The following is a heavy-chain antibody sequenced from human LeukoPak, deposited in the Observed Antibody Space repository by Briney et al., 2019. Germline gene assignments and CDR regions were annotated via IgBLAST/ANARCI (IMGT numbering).Heavy chain of an antibody. CDR1: GGFISSYY. D-gene: IGHD3-22*01. V-gene: IGHV4-59*12. CDR3: ARIGYYDSSGRYRGAFDI. CDR2: IYYSGST. J-gene: IGHJ3*02. Sequence: SSETLSLTCTVSGGFISSYYWSWIRQPPGKGLEWIGYIYYSGSTNYNPSLKSRVTISVDTSKNQFFLKLSSVTAADTALYYCARIGYYDSSGRYRGAFDIWGQGTMVTVSS.